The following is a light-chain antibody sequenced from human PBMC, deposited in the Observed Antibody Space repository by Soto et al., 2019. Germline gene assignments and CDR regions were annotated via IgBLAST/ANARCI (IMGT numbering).Light chain of an antibody. CDR1: QSILYSSNNKNY. CDR2: WAS. J-gene: IGKJ1*01. CDR3: LQYYTTPEA. V-gene: IGKV4-1*01. Sequence: DIVMTQSPDSLAVSLGERATINCKSSQSILYSSNNKNYLAWYQQKPGQRPKLLIYWASTRESGVPYRFSGNGSGTDFTLTISSLQAEDVAVYYCLQYYTTPEAFGQGTKVEIK.